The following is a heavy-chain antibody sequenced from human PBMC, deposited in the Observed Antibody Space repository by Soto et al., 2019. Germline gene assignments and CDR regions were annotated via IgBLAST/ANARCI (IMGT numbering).Heavy chain of an antibody. CDR1: GFTFNTYS. D-gene: IGHD4-17*01. V-gene: IGHV3-33*01. Sequence: GGSLRLSCEASGFTFNTYSMHWVRQPPGKGLEWLAAIWYDGTQKYYADSVKGRFIISRDNSRKTLYLEMNSLRAEDTAVYYCARAGGATVTGLWHFDSWGQGTLVTVSS. J-gene: IGHJ4*02. CDR2: IWYDGTQK. CDR3: ARAGGATVTGLWHFDS.